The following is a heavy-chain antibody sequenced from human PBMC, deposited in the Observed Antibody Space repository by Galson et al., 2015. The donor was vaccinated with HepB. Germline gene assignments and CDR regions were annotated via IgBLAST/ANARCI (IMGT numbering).Heavy chain of an antibody. D-gene: IGHD4-17*01. Sequence: SVRVSCKASGYRFTSYGINWVRQAPGKGLEWVGWISDYNGNTYYAETVKGRVTMTTDTSTNTSYMELRSLRSDDTAVYYCAREMGDADYGGYGKYSFDYWGQGTLVTVSS. J-gene: IGHJ4*02. CDR3: AREMGDADYGGYGKYSFDY. CDR1: GYRFTSYG. V-gene: IGHV1-18*01. CDR2: ISDYNGNT.